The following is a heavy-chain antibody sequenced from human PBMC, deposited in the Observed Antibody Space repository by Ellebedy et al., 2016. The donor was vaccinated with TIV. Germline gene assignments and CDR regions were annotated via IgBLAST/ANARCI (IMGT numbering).Heavy chain of an antibody. V-gene: IGHV3-7*01. CDR1: GFTFSRYW. D-gene: IGHD1-7*01. Sequence: GESLKISXAASGFTFSRYWMSWVRQAPGKGPEWVANIKQDGSEKYYGDSVKGRFTISRDNGKNSLYLQMNSLRAEDAALYFCAKDRGYNWNYGNHDAFDIWGQGTMVTVSS. CDR3: AKDRGYNWNYGNHDAFDI. CDR2: IKQDGSEK. J-gene: IGHJ3*02.